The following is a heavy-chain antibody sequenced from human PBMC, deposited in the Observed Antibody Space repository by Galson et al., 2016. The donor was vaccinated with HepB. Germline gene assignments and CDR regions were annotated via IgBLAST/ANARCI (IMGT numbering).Heavy chain of an antibody. CDR2: INHSGST. Sequence: SETLSLTCAVHGGSFSGYWSWIRQPPGKGLEWIGEINHSGSTNYKPSLKSRVTISVDASKNQISLKLSSMTAADTAVYYCARHCGGGSCYRAFEIWGQGTTVTVSS. CDR3: ARHCGGGSCYRAFEI. CDR1: GGSFSGY. V-gene: IGHV4-34*01. J-gene: IGHJ3*02. D-gene: IGHD2-15*01.